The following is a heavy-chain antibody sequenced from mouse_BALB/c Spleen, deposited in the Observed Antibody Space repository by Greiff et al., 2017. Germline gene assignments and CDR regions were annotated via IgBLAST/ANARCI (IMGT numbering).Heavy chain of an antibody. V-gene: IGHV2-6-4*01. D-gene: IGHD1-1*01. Sequence: VKVVESGPGLVAPSQSLSITCTVSGFSLSRYSVHWVRQPPGKGLEWLGMIWGGGSTDYNSALKSRLSISKDNSKSQVFLKMNSLQTDDTAMYYCARNQGSSFWFAYWGQGTLVTVSA. CDR1: GFSLSRYS. J-gene: IGHJ3*01. CDR3: ARNQGSSFWFAY. CDR2: IWGGGST.